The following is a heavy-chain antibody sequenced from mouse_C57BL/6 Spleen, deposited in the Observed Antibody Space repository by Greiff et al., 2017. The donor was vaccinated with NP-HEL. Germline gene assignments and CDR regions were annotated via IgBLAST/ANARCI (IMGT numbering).Heavy chain of an antibody. D-gene: IGHD2-10*01. CDR3: ARGGPYYGNYFDV. Sequence: EVQLQQSGPELVKPGASVKIPCKASGYTFTDYNMDWVKQSHGKSLEWIGDINPNNGGTIYNQKFKGKATLTVDKSSSTAYMELRSLTSEDTAVYYCARGGPYYGNYFDVWGTGTTVTVSS. CDR1: GYTFTDYN. CDR2: INPNNGGT. V-gene: IGHV1-18*01. J-gene: IGHJ1*03.